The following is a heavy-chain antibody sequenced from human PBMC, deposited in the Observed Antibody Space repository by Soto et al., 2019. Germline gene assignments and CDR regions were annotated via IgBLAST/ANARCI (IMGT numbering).Heavy chain of an antibody. D-gene: IGHD2-21*01. CDR3: ATRGE. Sequence: EVQLVESGGGLVQPGGSLRLSCAASGFTVRSDFMSWVRQAPGKGLEWVSILHRDGNTYYANSAKGRFTISRDNSKTTLYLQMNSLRAEDTSVYYCATRGEWGQGTLVTVSA. CDR2: LHRDGNT. CDR1: GFTVRSDF. V-gene: IGHV3-66*01. J-gene: IGHJ4*02.